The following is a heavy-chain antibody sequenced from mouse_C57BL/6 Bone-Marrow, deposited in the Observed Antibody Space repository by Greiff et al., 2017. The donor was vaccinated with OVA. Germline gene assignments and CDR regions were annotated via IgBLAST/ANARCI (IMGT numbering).Heavy chain of an antibody. CDR3: ARHEDGYYASYFDY. CDR2: IYPGDGDT. D-gene: IGHD2-3*01. V-gene: IGHV1-82*01. CDR1: GYAFSSSW. J-gene: IGHJ2*01. Sequence: LVEPGASVKISCKAAGYAFSSSWMNWVKQRPGKGLEWIGRIYPGDGDTNYNGKFKGKATLTADKSSSTAYMQLSSLTSEDSAVYFCARHEDGYYASYFDYWGQGTTLTVSS.